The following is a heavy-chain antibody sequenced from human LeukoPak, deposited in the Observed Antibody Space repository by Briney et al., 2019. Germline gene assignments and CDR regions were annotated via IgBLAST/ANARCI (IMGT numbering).Heavy chain of an antibody. CDR1: GYTFTSYG. CDR2: ISAYNGNT. V-gene: IGHV1-18*04. Sequence: ASVKVSCKASGYTFTSYGISWVRQAPGQGLEWMGWISAYNGNTNYAQKFQGRVTITADKSTSTAYLELSSLRSEDTAVYYCARAPPYYDFCMDVWGQGTTVTVSS. CDR3: ARAPPYYDFCMDV. J-gene: IGHJ6*02. D-gene: IGHD3-3*01.